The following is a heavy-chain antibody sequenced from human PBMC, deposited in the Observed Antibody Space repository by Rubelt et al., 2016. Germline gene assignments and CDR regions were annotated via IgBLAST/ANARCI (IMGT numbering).Heavy chain of an antibody. V-gene: IGHV1-24*01. Sequence: GTANYAQKLQGRVTMTEDTSKDTAYMELSSLRSEDTAVYYCATETGYLNWFDPWGQGTLVTVSS. CDR2: GTA. D-gene: IGHD3-9*01. J-gene: IGHJ5*02. CDR3: ATETGYLNWFDP.